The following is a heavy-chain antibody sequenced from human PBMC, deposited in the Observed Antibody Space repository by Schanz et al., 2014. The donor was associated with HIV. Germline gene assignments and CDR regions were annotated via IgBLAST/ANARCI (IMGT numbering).Heavy chain of an antibody. V-gene: IGHV3-23*01. CDR3: VTEQYSTISA. Sequence: EVQLLESGGGLVQPGGSLRLSCAASGFTFSSYTMTWVRQAPGKGLEWVSGIGGSRGDTYYADSVKGRFTISRDNSRNILYLQMSNLRAEDTALYYCVTEQYSTISAWGQGALVIVSS. CDR1: GFTFSSYT. D-gene: IGHD2-15*01. J-gene: IGHJ5*02. CDR2: IGGSRGDT.